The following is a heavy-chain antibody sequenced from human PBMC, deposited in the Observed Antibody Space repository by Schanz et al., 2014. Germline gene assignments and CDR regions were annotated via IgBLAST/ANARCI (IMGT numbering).Heavy chain of an antibody. CDR2: ISTSNGNT. D-gene: IGHD3-10*01. J-gene: IGHJ4*02. Sequence: QVQLVQSGAEVRKPGASVKVSCKASGYTFTDYGVIWVRQAPGQGLEWMGWISTSNGNTNYIQKLQGRVTMTTDTSTSTAYMELSSLTSEDTAVHYCARGRGFYDYWGQGTLVTVSS. V-gene: IGHV1-18*01. CDR1: GYTFTDYG. CDR3: ARGRGFYDY.